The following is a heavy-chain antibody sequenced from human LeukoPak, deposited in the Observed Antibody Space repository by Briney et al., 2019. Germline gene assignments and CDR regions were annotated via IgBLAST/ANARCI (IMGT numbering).Heavy chain of an antibody. CDR2: INPNRGGT. J-gene: IGHJ4*02. CDR3: ARDPYSGGFDY. D-gene: IGHD5-18*01. V-gene: IGHV1-2*02. CDR1: GYTFTGYY. Sequence: ASVKVSCKPSGYTFTGYYMHWVRQAPRRGVGWMGWINPNRGGTNYAQKFQGRVTMTRDTSISTAYMELSRLRSDDTAVYHCARDPYSGGFDYWGQGTLVTVSS.